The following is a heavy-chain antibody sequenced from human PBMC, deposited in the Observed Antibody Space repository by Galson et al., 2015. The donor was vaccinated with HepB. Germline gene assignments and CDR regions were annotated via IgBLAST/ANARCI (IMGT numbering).Heavy chain of an antibody. V-gene: IGHV4-39*01. D-gene: IGHD6-13*01. CDR1: GGSISSSSYY. CDR2: IYYSGST. CDR3: ARHTPGIAAADPTFDY. Sequence: SETLSLTCTVSGGSISSSSYYWGWIRQPPGKGLEWIGSIYYSGSTYYNPSLKSRVTISVDTSKNQFSLKLSSVTAADTAVYYCARHTPGIAAADPTFDYWGQGTLVTVSS. J-gene: IGHJ4*02.